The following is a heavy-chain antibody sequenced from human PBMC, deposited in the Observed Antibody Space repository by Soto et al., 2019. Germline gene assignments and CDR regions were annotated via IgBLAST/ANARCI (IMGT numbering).Heavy chain of an antibody. CDR2: ISHLEST. J-gene: IGHJ4*02. CDR3: ARGGGYDSFDY. CDR1: GASISYGGFS. V-gene: IGHV4-30-2*06. D-gene: IGHD5-12*01. Sequence: SETLSLTCTVSGASISYGGFSWSWIRQSPGKGLEWIGYISHLESTYFHPSFKSRLTMSIDRTRNQFSLKLSSVTAADMAVYYCARGGGYDSFDYWGQGVLVTVSS.